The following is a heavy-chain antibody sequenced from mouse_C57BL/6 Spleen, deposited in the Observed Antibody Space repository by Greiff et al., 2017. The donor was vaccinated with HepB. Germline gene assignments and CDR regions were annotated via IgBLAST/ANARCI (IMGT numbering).Heavy chain of an antibody. D-gene: IGHD1-1*01. CDR1: GYTFTSYW. CDR3: ARPSYYYGSSWYFDY. J-gene: IGHJ2*01. CDR2: IYPGSGST. V-gene: IGHV1-55*01. Sequence: QVQLQQPGAELVKPGASVKMSCKASGYTFTSYWITWVKQRPGQGLEWIGDIYPGSGSTNYNEKFKSKATLTVDTSSSTAYMQLSSLTSEDSAVYYCARPSYYYGSSWYFDYWGLGTTLTVSS.